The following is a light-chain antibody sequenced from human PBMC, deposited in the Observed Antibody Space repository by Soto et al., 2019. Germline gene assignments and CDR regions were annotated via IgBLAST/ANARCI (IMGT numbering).Light chain of an antibody. Sequence: QSALTQPASVSGSPGQSITISCTGTSSDVGGYNYVSWYQQHPGKAPKLMIYDVNNRLSGVFSRFSGSKSGNTASLTISGLQAEDEADYYCSSYTRSATYVFATGTKVTVL. CDR2: DVN. J-gene: IGLJ1*01. CDR1: SSDVGGYNY. V-gene: IGLV2-14*03. CDR3: SSYTRSATYV.